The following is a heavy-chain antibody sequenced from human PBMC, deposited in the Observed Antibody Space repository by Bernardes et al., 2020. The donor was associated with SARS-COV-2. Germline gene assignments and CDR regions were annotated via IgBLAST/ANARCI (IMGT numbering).Heavy chain of an antibody. D-gene: IGHD6-13*01. J-gene: IGHJ6*02. CDR1: GFTVSSHY. CDR2: IYSGGST. CDR3: ARESIAAADSINYYYYGMDV. V-gene: IGHV3-53*01. Sequence: GGSLRLSCAASGFTVSSHYMSWVRQAPGKGLEWVSVIYSGGSTYYADSVKGRFTISRDNSKNTLYLQMNSLRAEDTAVYYCARESIAAADSINYYYYGMDVWGQGTTVTVSS.